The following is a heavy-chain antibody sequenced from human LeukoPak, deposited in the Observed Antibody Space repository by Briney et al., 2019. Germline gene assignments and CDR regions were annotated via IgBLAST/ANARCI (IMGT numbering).Heavy chain of an antibody. V-gene: IGHV4-59*01. CDR2: IYYSGST. Sequence: KTSETLSLTCTVSGGSISSDYWSWIRQPPGKGLELIGYIYYSGSTDYNPSLKSRVTISADTSKNQFSLKLSSVTAADTAVYYCARVPSPPAFGGVIVIPYFDYWGQGTLVTVSS. CDR3: ARVPSPPAFGGVIVIPYFDY. J-gene: IGHJ4*02. D-gene: IGHD3-16*02. CDR1: GGSISSDY.